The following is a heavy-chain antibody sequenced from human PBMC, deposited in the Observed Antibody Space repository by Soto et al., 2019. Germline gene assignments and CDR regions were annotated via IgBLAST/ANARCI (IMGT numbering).Heavy chain of an antibody. CDR1: GGSISSSSYY. D-gene: IGHD3-22*01. J-gene: IGHJ6*02. V-gene: IGHV4-39*01. CDR2: IYYSGST. CDR3: RGGYDSSGYYYYGMDV. Sequence: PSETLSLTCTVSGGSISSSSYYWGWIRQPPGKGLEWIGSIYYSGSTYYNPSLKSRVTISVDTSKNQFSLKLSSVTAADTAVYYCRGGYDSSGYYYYGMDVWGQGTTVTVAS.